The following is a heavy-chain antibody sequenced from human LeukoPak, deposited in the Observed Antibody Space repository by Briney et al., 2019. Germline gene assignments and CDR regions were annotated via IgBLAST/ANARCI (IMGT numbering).Heavy chain of an antibody. CDR1: GGTCSSYA. CDR3: ARRSSPGSSGWYNWFDP. V-gene: IGHV1-69*05. CDR2: IIPIFGTA. D-gene: IGHD6-19*01. J-gene: IGHJ5*02. Sequence: SVKVSCKASGGTCSSYAISWVRQAPGQGLEWRGGIIPIFGTANYAQKFQGRVTITTDESTSTAYMELSSLRSEDTAVYYCARRSSPGSSGWYNWFDPWGQGTLVTVSS.